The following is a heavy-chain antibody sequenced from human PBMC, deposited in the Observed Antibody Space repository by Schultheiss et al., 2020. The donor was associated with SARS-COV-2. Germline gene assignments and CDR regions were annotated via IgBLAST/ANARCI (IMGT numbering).Heavy chain of an antibody. Sequence: GGSLRLSCAASGFTFSSYAMSWVRQAPGKGLEWVSGISSSGGSTHYADSVKGRFTISRDNSKNTLYLQMNSLRAEDTAVYYCARTQGYGIQLLSLDVWGQGTTVTVSS. V-gene: IGHV3-23*01. D-gene: IGHD2-2*01. CDR3: ARTQGYGIQLLSLDV. J-gene: IGHJ6*02. CDR2: ISSSGGST. CDR1: GFTFSSYA.